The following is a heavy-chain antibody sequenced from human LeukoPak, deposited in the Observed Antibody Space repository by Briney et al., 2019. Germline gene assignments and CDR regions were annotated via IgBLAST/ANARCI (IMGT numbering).Heavy chain of an antibody. CDR2: ISSGGGST. Sequence: PGGSLRLSCAASAFSFSSYAMSSVRQAPGKGLELASGISSGGGSTYFADSVRGRFIISRDNSKNTLHLQMDSLRVEDTAVYYCAKDPSSGFGDGDAFDIWGQGTTVTVSS. V-gene: IGHV3-23*01. J-gene: IGHJ3*02. CDR1: AFSFSSYA. CDR3: AKDPSSGFGDGDAFDI. D-gene: IGHD3-10*01.